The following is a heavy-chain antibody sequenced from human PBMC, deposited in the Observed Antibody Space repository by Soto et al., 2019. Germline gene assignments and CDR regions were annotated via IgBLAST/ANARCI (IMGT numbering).Heavy chain of an antibody. CDR2: IYYSGST. Sequence: ETLSLTCTVSGGSISSYYWSWIRQPPGKGLEWIGYIYYSGSTNYNPSLKSRVTISVDTSKNQFSLKLSSVTAADTAVYYCARASSGYYHNWFDPWGQGTLVTASS. CDR1: GGSISSYY. J-gene: IGHJ5*02. D-gene: IGHD3-22*01. CDR3: ARASSGYYHNWFDP. V-gene: IGHV4-59*01.